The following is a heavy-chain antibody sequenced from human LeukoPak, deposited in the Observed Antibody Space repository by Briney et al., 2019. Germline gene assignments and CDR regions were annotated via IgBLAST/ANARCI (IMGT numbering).Heavy chain of an antibody. CDR2: IIPILGIA. CDR1: GGTFSSYA. CDR3: ARELQELGGDYVNYYYGMDV. V-gene: IGHV1-69*04. Sequence: GASVKVSCKASGGTFSSYAISWVRQAPGQGLEWMGRIIPILGIANYAQKFQGRVTITADKSTSTAYMELSSLRSEDTAVYYCARELQELGGDYVNYYYGMDVWGQGTTVTVSS. D-gene: IGHD4-17*01. J-gene: IGHJ6*02.